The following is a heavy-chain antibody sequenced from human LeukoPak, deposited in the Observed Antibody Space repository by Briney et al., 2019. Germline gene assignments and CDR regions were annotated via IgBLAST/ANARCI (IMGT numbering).Heavy chain of an antibody. V-gene: IGHV3-7*01. CDR2: IKQDGSEK. D-gene: IGHD3-3*01. Sequence: GGSLRLSCAASGFTFSSHWMSWVRQAPGKGLEWVANIKQDGSEKYYEDSVKGRFTISRDNTKNSLYLQMNSLRAEDTAVYYCARDRLNAFWSGDSWDYWGQGTLVTVSS. J-gene: IGHJ4*02. CDR1: GFTFSSHW. CDR3: ARDRLNAFWSGDSWDY.